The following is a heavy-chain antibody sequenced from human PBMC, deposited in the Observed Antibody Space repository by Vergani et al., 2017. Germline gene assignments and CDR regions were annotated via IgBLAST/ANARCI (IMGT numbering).Heavy chain of an antibody. V-gene: IGHV3-23*04. CDR2: ISGSGGST. D-gene: IGHD5-12*01. CDR1: GFTFNHYA. J-gene: IGHJ6*02. CDR3: AKANPRNSGYDYLYYYHAMDV. Sequence: EVQLVESGGGLVQPVGSLRLSCAASGFTFNHYAMNWVRQAPGKGLEWVSGISGSGGSTYYAGSVKGRFTISRDSSKNTLYLQMNSLSAGDTAVYYCAKANPRNSGYDYLYYYHAMDVWGQGTTVTVSS.